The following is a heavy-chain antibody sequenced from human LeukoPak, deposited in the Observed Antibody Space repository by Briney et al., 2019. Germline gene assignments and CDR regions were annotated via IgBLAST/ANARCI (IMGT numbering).Heavy chain of an antibody. Sequence: GALRLSCAASGFTFSSYGMHWVRQAPVKGLEWVAFIRYDGSNKYYADSVKGRFTISRDNSKNTLYLQMNSLRAEDTAVYYCAKELAAAGPFDYWGQGTLVTVSS. CDR1: GFTFSSYG. V-gene: IGHV3-30*02. D-gene: IGHD6-13*01. CDR3: AKELAAAGPFDY. CDR2: IRYDGSNK. J-gene: IGHJ4*02.